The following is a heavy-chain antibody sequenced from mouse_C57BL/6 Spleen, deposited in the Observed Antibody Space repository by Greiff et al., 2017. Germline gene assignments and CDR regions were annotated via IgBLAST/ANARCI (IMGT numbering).Heavy chain of an antibody. CDR2: IDPEDGET. CDR1: GFNIKDYY. V-gene: IGHV14-2*01. Sequence: VQLQQSGAELVKPGASVKLSCTASGFNIKDYYMHWVKQRTEQGLEWIGRIDPEDGETKYAPKFQGKATIAADTSSNTAYLQLSSLTSEDTAVYYCTRSITTIPHYYTMDYWGPRTSVAVSS. CDR3: TRSITTIPHYYTMDY. D-gene: IGHD1-1*01. J-gene: IGHJ4*01.